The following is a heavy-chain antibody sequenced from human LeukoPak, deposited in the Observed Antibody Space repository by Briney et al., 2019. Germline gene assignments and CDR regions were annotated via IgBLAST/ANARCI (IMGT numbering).Heavy chain of an antibody. D-gene: IGHD3-10*01. V-gene: IGHV3-64*01. CDR2: ISSNGGST. CDR1: GFTFSSYE. Sequence: GGSLRLSCAASGFTFSSYEMNWVRQAPGKGLEYVSAISSNGGSTYYANSVKGRFTISRDNSKNTLYLQMGSLRAEDMAVYYCARDSPYYYGSGSMDVWGKGTTVTISS. J-gene: IGHJ6*03. CDR3: ARDSPYYYGSGSMDV.